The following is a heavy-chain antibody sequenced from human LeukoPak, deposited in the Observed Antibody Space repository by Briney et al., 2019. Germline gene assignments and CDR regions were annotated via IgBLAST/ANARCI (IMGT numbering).Heavy chain of an antibody. CDR2: IKQDGSEK. CDR1: GFTFSSYW. CDR3: ARRDCWSFKCYSFDY. J-gene: IGHJ4*02. V-gene: IGHV3-7*03. D-gene: IGHD3-3*01. Sequence: GGSLRLSCAASGFTFSSYWMSWVRQAPGKGLEWGANIKQDGSEKYYVDSVKGRFTISRDNAKNSLYLQMNSLRAEDTAVYYCARRDCWSFKCYSFDYWGQGILVSVSS.